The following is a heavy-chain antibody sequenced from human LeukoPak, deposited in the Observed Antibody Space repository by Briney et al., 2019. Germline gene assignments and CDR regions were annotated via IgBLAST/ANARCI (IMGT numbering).Heavy chain of an antibody. Sequence: ASVKVSCKASGYTFTGYYMHCVRQPPGQGLEGMGWINPNSGGTNYAQKFQGRVTMTRDTSISTAYMEVSRLRSDDTAVYSCASADQLRFLDVWGQGTTVTVSS. D-gene: IGHD3-3*01. V-gene: IGHV1-2*02. CDR3: ASADQLRFLDV. J-gene: IGHJ6*02. CDR2: INPNSGGT. CDR1: GYTFTGYY.